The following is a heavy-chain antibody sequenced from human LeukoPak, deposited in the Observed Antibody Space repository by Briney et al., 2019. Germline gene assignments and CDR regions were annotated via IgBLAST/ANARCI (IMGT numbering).Heavy chain of an antibody. Sequence: SVKVSCKASGGTFSSYAISWVRQAPGQGLEWMGGIIPIFGTANYAQKFQGRVTITADESTSTAYMELSSLRSEDTAVYYCAREGHYYDSSGYQPYYFDYWGLGTLVTVPS. CDR1: GGTFSSYA. V-gene: IGHV1-69*01. CDR3: AREGHYYDSSGYQPYYFDY. D-gene: IGHD3-22*01. J-gene: IGHJ4*02. CDR2: IIPIFGTA.